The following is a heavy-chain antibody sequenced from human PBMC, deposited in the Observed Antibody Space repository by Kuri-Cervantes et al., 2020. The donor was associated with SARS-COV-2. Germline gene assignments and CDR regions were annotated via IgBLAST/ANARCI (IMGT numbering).Heavy chain of an antibody. CDR1: GFIFRSYA. Sequence: GESLKISCSALGFIFRSYAMHWGRQAPGKGLEYVSAISGNGGSTYYADSVKGRFTISRDNSKKTLYLQMNSLRAEDTAVYYCVKDRIQLSYNSYDYWGQGTLVTVYS. J-gene: IGHJ4*02. D-gene: IGHD5-18*01. V-gene: IGHV3-64*04. CDR2: ISGNGGST. CDR3: VKDRIQLSYNSYDY.